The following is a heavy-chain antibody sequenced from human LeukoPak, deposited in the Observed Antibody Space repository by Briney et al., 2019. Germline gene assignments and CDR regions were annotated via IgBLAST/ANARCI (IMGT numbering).Heavy chain of an antibody. D-gene: IGHD3-10*02. J-gene: IGHJ6*04. CDR3: AELGITMIGGV. Sequence: QPGGSLRLSCGASGFSFSSNWMSWVRQAPGKGLEWVSYISSSGSTIYYADSVKGRFTISRDNAKNSLYLQMNSLRAEDTAVYYCAELGITMIGGVWGKGTTVTISS. CDR2: ISSSGSTI. CDR1: GFSFSSNW. V-gene: IGHV3-48*03.